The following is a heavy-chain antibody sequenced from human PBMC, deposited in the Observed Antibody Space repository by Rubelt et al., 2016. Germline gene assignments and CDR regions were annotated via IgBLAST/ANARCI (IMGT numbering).Heavy chain of an antibody. V-gene: IGHV3-7*03. Sequence: EVELVESGGNLVQPGGSLRLSCAASGFTFSSYWMTWVRQAPGKGLEWVGNIKQDGSWKNCVVSVKGRFTISRDNAKKSVYLQMSSLRAEDTAVYYCAVIEGSGTAFDFDYWGQGALVTVSS. D-gene: IGHD3-3*01. CDR1: GFTFSSYW. CDR2: IKQDGSWK. CDR3: AVIEGSGTAFDFDY. J-gene: IGHJ4*02.